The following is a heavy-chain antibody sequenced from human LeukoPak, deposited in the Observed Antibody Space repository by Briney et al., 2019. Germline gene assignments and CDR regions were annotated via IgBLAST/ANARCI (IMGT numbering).Heavy chain of an antibody. Sequence: GGSLRLSCAASGFTFSSYSMNWLRQAPGKGLEWVSFISSSSSSIDYADSVKGRFTISRDNAKNSLFLQMYSLRVEDTAVYYCASFSAWTHYWGQGTLVTVSS. CDR1: GFTFSSYS. D-gene: IGHD6-19*01. CDR3: ASFSAWTHY. CDR2: ISSSSSSI. J-gene: IGHJ4*02. V-gene: IGHV3-21*01.